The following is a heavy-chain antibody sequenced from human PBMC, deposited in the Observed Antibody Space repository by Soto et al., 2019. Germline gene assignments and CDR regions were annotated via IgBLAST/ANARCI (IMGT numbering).Heavy chain of an antibody. D-gene: IGHD2-2*01. CDR2: IWDDGSNN. J-gene: IGHJ4*02. V-gene: IGHV3-33*01. CDR1: GFTFSSYG. Sequence: QGQLVESGGDVVQPGRSLRLSCAASGFTFSSYGMHWVRQAPGKGLEWVAVIWDDGSNNNYADSVKGRFTISRDNSKDTLYLQMDSLRVDDTGVYYCSRVIGDCSRTGCSVDYWGQGTLVTVSS. CDR3: SRVIGDCSRTGCSVDY.